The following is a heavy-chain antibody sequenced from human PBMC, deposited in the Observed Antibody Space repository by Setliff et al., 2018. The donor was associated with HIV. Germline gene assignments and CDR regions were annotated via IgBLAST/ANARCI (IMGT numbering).Heavy chain of an antibody. CDR3: ARADGSRTTI. Sequence: SETLSLTCTFSGGSIGTYYWSWIRQPPGRGLECVGYTYFTGRATYNPSLESRVTMSVDTSTKQFSLKLSSVTAADTAVDYCARADGSRTTIWGQGTMVTVS. V-gene: IGHV4-59*01. CDR2: TYFTGRA. CDR1: GGSIGTYY. D-gene: IGHD2-2*01. J-gene: IGHJ3*02.